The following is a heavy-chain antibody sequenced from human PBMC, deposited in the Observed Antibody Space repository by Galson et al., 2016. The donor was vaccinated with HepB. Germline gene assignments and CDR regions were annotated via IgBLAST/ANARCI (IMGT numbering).Heavy chain of an antibody. Sequence: SETLSLTCTVSGGSMITYYWNLVRQPPGKGLEWIGYIYHSGSPYSGTTHYNHSLRTGVTISIDTSKNQFSLRLTSGTAADTDVYLCARSRPQGFRDVYYFFDSWGQGTLVTVSS. CDR3: ARSRPQGFRDVYYFFDS. CDR1: GGSMITYY. D-gene: IGHD5-24*01. V-gene: IGHV4-59*01. CDR2: IYHSGSPYSGTT. J-gene: IGHJ4*02.